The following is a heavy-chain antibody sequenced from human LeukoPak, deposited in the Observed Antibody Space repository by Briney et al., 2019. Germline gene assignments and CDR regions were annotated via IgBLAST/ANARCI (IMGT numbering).Heavy chain of an antibody. CDR3: ATLGIAARSHYYYYYMDV. CDR2: INPNSGGT. CDR1: GYTFTGYY. D-gene: IGHD6-6*01. J-gene: IGHJ6*03. V-gene: IGHV1-2*02. Sequence: ASVKVSCKASGYTFTGYYMHWVRQAPGQGLEWMGWINPNSGGTNYAQKFQGRVTMTRDTSISTAYMELSRLRSEDTAVYYCATLGIAARSHYYYYYMDVWGKGTTVTVSS.